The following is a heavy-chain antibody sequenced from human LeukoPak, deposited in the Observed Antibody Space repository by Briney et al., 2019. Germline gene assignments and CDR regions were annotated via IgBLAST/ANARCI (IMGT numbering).Heavy chain of an antibody. J-gene: IGHJ4*02. CDR1: GFTFSSYA. D-gene: IGHD6-13*01. CDR2: ISYDGSNK. CDR3: ARDRLSFRAAAGYYFDY. Sequence: PGRSLRLSCAASGFTFSSYAMHWVRQAPGKGLEGVAVISYDGSNKYYADAVKGRFTISRDNSKNTLYLQMNSLRAEDTAVYYCARDRLSFRAAAGYYFDYWGQGTLVTVSS. V-gene: IGHV3-30-3*01.